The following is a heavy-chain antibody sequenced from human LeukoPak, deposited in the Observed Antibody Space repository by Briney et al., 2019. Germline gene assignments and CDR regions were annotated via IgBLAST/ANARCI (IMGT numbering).Heavy chain of an antibody. CDR3: AKDYEVGSIDY. V-gene: IGHV3-23*01. CDR1: GFTFSSFA. J-gene: IGHJ4*02. CDR2: VSRSGVGT. D-gene: IGHD3-16*01. Sequence: PGRTLRLSCAASGFTFSSFAMSWIRQAPGKGLEWVSSVSRSGVGTYYADSVRGRFTISRDNSKNTVFLQMNSLRAEDSAVYYCAKDYEVGSIDYWGQGTLVTVSS.